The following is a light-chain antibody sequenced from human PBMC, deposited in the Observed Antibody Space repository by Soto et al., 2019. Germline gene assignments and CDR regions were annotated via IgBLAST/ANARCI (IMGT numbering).Light chain of an antibody. CDR2: DAS. CDR1: PSVSSY. Sequence: EIVLTQSPATLSLSPGERATLSCRASPSVSSYLAWYQQKPGQAPRLLIYDASNRATGIPARFSGSGSGTDFTLTISSLEPEDFAVYYCQQGSNWPRTFGGGTKVEIK. CDR3: QQGSNWPRT. V-gene: IGKV3-11*01. J-gene: IGKJ4*01.